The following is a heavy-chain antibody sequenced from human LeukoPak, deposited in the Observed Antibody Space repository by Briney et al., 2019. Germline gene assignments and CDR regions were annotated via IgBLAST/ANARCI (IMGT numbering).Heavy chain of an antibody. V-gene: IGHV3-33*01. Sequence: GGSLRLSCAASGFIFSSYGMHWVRQAPGKGLEWVAVIWSDGSNKYYADSVKGRFTISRDNSKNTLYLQMNSLRAEDTAVYYCARGAPGICYTYYWGQGTLVTVSS. CDR1: GFIFSSYG. CDR3: ARGAPGICYTYY. CDR2: IWSDGSNK. J-gene: IGHJ4*02. D-gene: IGHD5-18*01.